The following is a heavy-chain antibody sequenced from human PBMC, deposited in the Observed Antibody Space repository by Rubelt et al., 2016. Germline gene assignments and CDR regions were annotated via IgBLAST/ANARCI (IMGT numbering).Heavy chain of an antibody. J-gene: IGHJ5*02. CDR2: IYYSGSN. CDR3: ARVVVVVAATRSWFDP. CDR1: GGSISSSSYY. D-gene: IGHD2-15*01. Sequence: QLQLQESGPGLVKPSETLSLTCTVSGGSISSSSYYWGWIRQPPGKGLEWIGSIYYSGSNSHNPSLKRAVTISVGTSKNHFSLKLSVVTAADPAVYYCARVVVVVAATRSWFDPWGQGTLVTVSS. V-gene: IGHV4-39*01.